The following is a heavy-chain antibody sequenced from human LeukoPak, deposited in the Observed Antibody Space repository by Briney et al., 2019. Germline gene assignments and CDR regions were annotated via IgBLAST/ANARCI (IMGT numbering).Heavy chain of an antibody. D-gene: IGHD3-22*01. CDR1: GFAFSSYA. CDR2: ISGSGGST. V-gene: IGHV3-23*01. Sequence: GGSLRLSCAASGFAFSSYAMSWVRQAPGKGLEWVSAISGSGGSTYYADSVKGRFTISRDNSKNTLYLQMNSLRAEETAVYYWAKSGQPSNYYDSSGYYLDYWGQGTLVTVSS. J-gene: IGHJ4*02. CDR3: AKSGQPSNYYDSSGYYLDY.